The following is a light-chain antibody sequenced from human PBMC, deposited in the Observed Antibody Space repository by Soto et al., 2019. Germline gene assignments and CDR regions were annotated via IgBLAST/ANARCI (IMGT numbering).Light chain of an antibody. V-gene: IGKV3-20*01. J-gene: IGKJ1*01. Sequence: ESVLTQSPGTLSLSPGERATLSCRASQSVSSSFLAWYQLKPGQAPRLLIYGASSRATGIPDRFSGSGSGTDFTLTISRLEPEDFAVYYCQQYGSSPWTFGQGNKVEIK. CDR2: GAS. CDR1: QSVSSSF. CDR3: QQYGSSPWT.